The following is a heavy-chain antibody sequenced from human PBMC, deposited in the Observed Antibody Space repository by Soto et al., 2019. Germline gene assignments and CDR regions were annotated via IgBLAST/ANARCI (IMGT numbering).Heavy chain of an antibody. J-gene: IGHJ4*02. CDR2: IYHSGNS. V-gene: IGHV4-4*02. Sequence: PSETLSLTCAVSGGSIIRSNWWSWVRQPPGRGLEWIGEIYHSGNSNYNPSLKSRVTISVDKSKNQFSLNLSSVTAADTAVYYCARTLMVRGVLDYWGQGTLVTVSS. CDR1: GGSIIRSNW. CDR3: ARTLMVRGVLDY. D-gene: IGHD3-10*01.